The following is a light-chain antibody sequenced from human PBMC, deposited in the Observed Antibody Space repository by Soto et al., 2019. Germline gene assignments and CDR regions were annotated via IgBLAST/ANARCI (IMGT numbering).Light chain of an antibody. J-gene: IGLJ2*01. CDR1: SSDVGGYDY. Sequence: QSVLTQPRSVSGSPGQSVTISCTGASSDVGGYDYVSWYQLHPGKAPKLMIYDVSKRPSGVPDRFSGSKSGNTASLTISGLQAEDEADYSCSSYAGTYTYVVFGGGTKLTVL. CDR2: DVS. V-gene: IGLV2-11*01. CDR3: SSYAGTYTYVV.